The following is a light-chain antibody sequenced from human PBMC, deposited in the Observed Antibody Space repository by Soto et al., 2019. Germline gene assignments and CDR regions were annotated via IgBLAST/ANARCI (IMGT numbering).Light chain of an antibody. Sequence: QSVLTQPASVSGSPGQSITISCTGTSSDVGSYNLVSWYQQHPGKAPKLVISEGNKRPSGVSNRFSGSESGNTASLTISGLQAEDEADYYCCSYAGTFYVFGTGTKVTVL. CDR3: CSYAGTFYV. V-gene: IGLV2-23*01. J-gene: IGLJ1*01. CDR2: EGN. CDR1: SSDVGSYNL.